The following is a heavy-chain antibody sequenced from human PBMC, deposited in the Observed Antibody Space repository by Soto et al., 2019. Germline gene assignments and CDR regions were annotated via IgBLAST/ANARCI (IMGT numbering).Heavy chain of an antibody. V-gene: IGHV1-18*01. Sequence: ASVKVSCKASGYTFTSYGISWVRQAPGQGLEWMGWISAYNGNTNYAQKLQGRVTMTTDTSTSTAYMELRSLRSDDTAVYYCARDRGYNWNYVEDPWGQGTLVTVSS. D-gene: IGHD1-7*01. CDR1: GYTFTSYG. CDR2: ISAYNGNT. J-gene: IGHJ5*02. CDR3: ARDRGYNWNYVEDP.